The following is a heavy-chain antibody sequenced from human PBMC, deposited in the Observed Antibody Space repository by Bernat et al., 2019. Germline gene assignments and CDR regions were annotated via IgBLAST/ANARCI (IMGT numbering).Heavy chain of an antibody. Sequence: QLQLQESGSGLVKPSQTLSLTCAVSGGSISSGGYSWSWIRQPPGKGLEWIGYIYHSGSTYYNPSLKSRVTISVDRSKNQFSLKLSSVTAADTAVYYCAETTVTIATLRAYAFDIWGQGTMVTVSS. D-gene: IGHD4-17*01. CDR1: GGSISSGGYS. J-gene: IGHJ3*02. CDR3: AETTVTIATLRAYAFDI. CDR2: IYHSGST. V-gene: IGHV4-30-2*01.